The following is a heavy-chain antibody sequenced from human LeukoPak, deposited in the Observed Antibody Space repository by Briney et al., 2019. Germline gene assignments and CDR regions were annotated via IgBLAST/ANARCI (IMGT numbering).Heavy chain of an antibody. D-gene: IGHD3-22*01. V-gene: IGHV4-59*02. CDR1: GGSVSTYY. J-gene: IGHJ3*02. CDR3: AREVAGYYDSSGYFDI. CDR2: IYYSGST. Sequence: SETLSLTCTVSGGSVSTYYWSWIRQPPGKGLEWIGYIYYSGSTYYNPSLKSRVTISVDTSKNQFSLKLSSVTAAGTAVYYCAREVAGYYDSSGYFDIWGQGTMVTVSS.